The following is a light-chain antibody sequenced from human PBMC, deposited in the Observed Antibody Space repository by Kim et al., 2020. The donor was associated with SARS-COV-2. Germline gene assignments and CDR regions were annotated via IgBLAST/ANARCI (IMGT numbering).Light chain of an antibody. V-gene: IGLV3-19*01. J-gene: IGLJ2*01. Sequence: GQKVSMTCQGDSRSNYYERCYQQKPGQEPALVIYGKNNRPPAGTDRLSGSSSGSTASFTTTGAQAEDEEDYYCNSRDSSGNHLVVFGGGTQLTVL. CDR2: GKN. CDR3: NSRDSSGNHLVV. CDR1: SRSNYY.